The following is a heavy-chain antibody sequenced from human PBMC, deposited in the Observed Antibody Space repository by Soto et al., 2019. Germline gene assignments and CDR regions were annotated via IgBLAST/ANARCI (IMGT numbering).Heavy chain of an antibody. Sequence: QVQLQQWGAGLLKPSETLSLTCAVYGGSFSGYYWSWIRQPPGKGLEWIGEINHSGSTNYNPSLNSRVTISVDASKNQFSVKLSSVTAADTAVYYCARYSSGWYGLDYWGQGTLVTVSS. J-gene: IGHJ4*02. V-gene: IGHV4-34*01. CDR2: INHSGST. D-gene: IGHD6-19*01. CDR3: ARYSSGWYGLDY. CDR1: GGSFSGYY.